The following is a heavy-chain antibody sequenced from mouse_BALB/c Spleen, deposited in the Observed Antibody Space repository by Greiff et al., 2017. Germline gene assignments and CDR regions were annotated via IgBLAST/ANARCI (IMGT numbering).Heavy chain of an antibody. J-gene: IGHJ4*01. Sequence: DVMLVESGGGLVQPGGSLKLSCAASGFTFSSYTMSWVRQTPEKRLEWVAYISNGGGSTYYPDTVKGRFTISRDNAKNTLYLQMSSLKSEDTAMYYCARHRDSYYAMDYWGQGTSVTVSS. CDR3: ARHRDSYYAMDY. CDR2: ISNGGGST. V-gene: IGHV5-12-2*01. D-gene: IGHD3-3*01. CDR1: GFTFSSYT.